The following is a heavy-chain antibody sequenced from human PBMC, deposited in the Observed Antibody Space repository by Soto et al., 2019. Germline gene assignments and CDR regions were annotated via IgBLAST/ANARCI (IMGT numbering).Heavy chain of an antibody. J-gene: IGHJ4*02. D-gene: IGHD6-19*01. CDR3: TRDGNVAGQDY. V-gene: IGHV3-49*04. Sequence: GGSLRLSSTSSGFTFGDYAMSLVRQAWGGGLELVGFIRSKAYGGTTEYAASVKGRFTISRDDSKSIAYLQMNSLKTEDTAVYYCTRDGNVAGQDYWGQGTLVTVSS. CDR1: GFTFGDYA. CDR2: IRSKAYGGTT.